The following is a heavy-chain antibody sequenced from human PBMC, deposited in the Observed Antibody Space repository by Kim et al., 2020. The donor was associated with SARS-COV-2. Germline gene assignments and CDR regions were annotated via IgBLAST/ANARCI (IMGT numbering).Heavy chain of an antibody. V-gene: IGHV4-34*01. D-gene: IGHD3-10*01. Sequence: SETLSLICAVYGGSFNDYYWSWIRQPPGKGLEWIGEINHSGSTNYNPSLRSRVIISVDTSKNQFSLKLSSVTAADTAVYYCAGGQDVDAGRYGGRDLGGQGTTVTVSS. CDR1: GGSFNDYY. J-gene: IGHJ6*02. CDR2: INHSGST. CDR3: AGGQDVDAGRYGGRDL.